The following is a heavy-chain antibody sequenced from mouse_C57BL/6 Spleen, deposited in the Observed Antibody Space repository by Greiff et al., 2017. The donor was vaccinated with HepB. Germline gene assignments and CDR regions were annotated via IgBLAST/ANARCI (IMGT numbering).Heavy chain of an antibody. CDR2: ISYDGSN. J-gene: IGHJ2*01. Sequence: EVQLQESGPGLVKPSQSLSLTCSVPGYSITSGYYWNWIRQFPGNKLEWMGYISYDGSNNYNPSLKNRISITRDTSKNQFFLKLNSVTTEDTATYYCARVRGLRYYFDYWGQGTTLTVSS. CDR3: ARVRGLRYYFDY. CDR1: GYSITSGYY. V-gene: IGHV3-6*01. D-gene: IGHD1-1*01.